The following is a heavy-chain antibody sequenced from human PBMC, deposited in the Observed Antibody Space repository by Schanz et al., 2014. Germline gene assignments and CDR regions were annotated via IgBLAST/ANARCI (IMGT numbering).Heavy chain of an antibody. Sequence: EVQLVESGGGLVQPGRSLRLSCAASGFTFSSSWMHWVRQAPGKGLVWVSRTSHDGSFTTFADSVKGRFTISRDNARNTLYLQMNSLRAEDTAVYYCVKDPDKYNWNDVEGMDVWGQGTTVTVSS. J-gene: IGHJ6*02. CDR3: VKDPDKYNWNDVEGMDV. D-gene: IGHD1-1*01. V-gene: IGHV3-74*02. CDR2: TSHDGSFT. CDR1: GFTFSSSW.